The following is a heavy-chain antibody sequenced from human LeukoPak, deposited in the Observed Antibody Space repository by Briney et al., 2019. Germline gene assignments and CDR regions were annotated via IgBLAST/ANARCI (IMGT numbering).Heavy chain of an antibody. Sequence: HPGGSLRLSCAASGFTFSSYWMSWVRQAPGKGLERVANIKQDGSEKNYVDSVKGRFTISRDNAKNSLSLQMNSLRAEDTVVYYCARDRGCSSSSCWFDPWGQGTLVTVSS. D-gene: IGHD2-2*01. CDR1: GFTFSSYW. V-gene: IGHV3-7*01. CDR2: IKQDGSEK. J-gene: IGHJ5*02. CDR3: ARDRGCSSSSCWFDP.